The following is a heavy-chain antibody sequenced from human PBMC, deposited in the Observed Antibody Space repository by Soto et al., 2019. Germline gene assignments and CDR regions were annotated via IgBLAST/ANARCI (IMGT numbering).Heavy chain of an antibody. D-gene: IGHD6-19*01. CDR1: GYSLTSGYY. CDR3: ARARIVVAGTIVDY. V-gene: IGHV4-38-2*01. CDR2: IYHSGDT. Sequence: SETLSLTCAVSGYSLTSGYYCGWIRQPPGKGLEWIGSIYHSGDTYYNSSLKSRVTISVDTSKNHFSLKLTSVTAADTAVYYCARARIVVAGTIVDYWGQGTLVTVSS. J-gene: IGHJ4*02.